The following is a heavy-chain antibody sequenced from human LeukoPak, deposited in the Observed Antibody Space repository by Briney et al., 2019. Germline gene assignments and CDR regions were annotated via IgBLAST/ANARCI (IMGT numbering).Heavy chain of an antibody. V-gene: IGHV3-9*01. CDR2: ISWNSGSI. D-gene: IGHD3-3*01. CDR3: AKDFNAFQSITIVELGY. CDR1: GFTFDDYA. Sequence: SGGSLRLSCAASGFTFDDYAMHWVRQAPGKGLEWVSGISWNSGSIGYADSVKGRFTISRDNAKNSLYLQMNSLRAEDTALYYCAKDFNAFQSITIVELGYWGQGTLVTVSS. J-gene: IGHJ4*02.